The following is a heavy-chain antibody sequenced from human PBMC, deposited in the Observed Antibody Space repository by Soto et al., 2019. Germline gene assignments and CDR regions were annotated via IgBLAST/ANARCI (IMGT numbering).Heavy chain of an antibody. CDR3: ARAGYYDSSGYYGYAFDY. Sequence: GGSLRLSCAASGFTFSSYGMHWVRQAPGKGLEWVAVIWCDGSNKYYADSVKGRFTISRDNSKNTLYLQMNSLRAEDTAVYYCARAGYYDSSGYYGYAFDYWGQGTLVTVSS. D-gene: IGHD3-22*01. V-gene: IGHV3-33*01. CDR1: GFTFSSYG. CDR2: IWCDGSNK. J-gene: IGHJ4*02.